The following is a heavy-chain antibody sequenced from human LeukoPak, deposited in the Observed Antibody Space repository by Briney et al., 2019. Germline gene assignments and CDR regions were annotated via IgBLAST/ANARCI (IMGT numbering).Heavy chain of an antibody. CDR3: ARDQAAVEDFWFDP. CDR2: INTNTGNP. CDR1: GYTFTSYY. V-gene: IGHV7-4-1*02. J-gene: IGHJ5*02. Sequence: GASVKVSCKASGYTFTSYYIHWVRQAPGQGLEWMGRINTNTGNPTYAQGFTGRFVFSLDTSVSTAYLQISSLKAEDTAVYYCARDQAAVEDFWFDPWGQGTLVIVSS. D-gene: IGHD6-13*01.